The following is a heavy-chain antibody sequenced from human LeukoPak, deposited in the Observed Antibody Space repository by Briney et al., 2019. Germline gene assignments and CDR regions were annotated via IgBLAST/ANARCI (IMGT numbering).Heavy chain of an antibody. Sequence: SETLSLTCAVYGGSFSGYYWSWIRQPPGKGLEWIGEINHSGSTNYNPSLKSRVTISVDTSKNQFSLKLSSVTAADTAVYYCARVVPMVRGVRRFDPWGQGTLVTVSS. D-gene: IGHD3-10*01. CDR2: INHSGST. V-gene: IGHV4-34*01. CDR1: GGSFSGYY. J-gene: IGHJ5*02. CDR3: ARVVPMVRGVRRFDP.